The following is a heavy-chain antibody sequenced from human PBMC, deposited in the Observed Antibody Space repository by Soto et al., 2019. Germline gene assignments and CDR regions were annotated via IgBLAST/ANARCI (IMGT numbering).Heavy chain of an antibody. CDR1: GGSFSSYY. CDR3: ARDYYYDSRGYPGAYYYGMDV. CDR2: IYYSGRT. Sequence: SETLSLTCTVSGGSFSSYYWSWIRQPPGKGLEWIGHIYYSGRTNYNPSLKSRVTISGDTSKNQLSLKLSSVTAADTAVYYCARDYYYDSRGYPGAYYYGMDVWGQGTTVTV. V-gene: IGHV4-59*01. J-gene: IGHJ6*02. D-gene: IGHD3-22*01.